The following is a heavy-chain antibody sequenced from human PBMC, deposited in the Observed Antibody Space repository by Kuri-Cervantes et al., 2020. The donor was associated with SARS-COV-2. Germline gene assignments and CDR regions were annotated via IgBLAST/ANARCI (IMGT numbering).Heavy chain of an antibody. Sequence: GESLKISCAASGFTFKTYGMHWVRQAPGKGLEWVAFTRYDGNNQYYGDSVKGRFSISRDNSKNTLYLQMNSLRAEDTAVYYCARGLSRKPFDYWGQGTLVTVSS. CDR3: ARGLSRKPFDY. CDR2: TRYDGNNQ. CDR1: GFTFKTYG. V-gene: IGHV3-30*02. J-gene: IGHJ4*02.